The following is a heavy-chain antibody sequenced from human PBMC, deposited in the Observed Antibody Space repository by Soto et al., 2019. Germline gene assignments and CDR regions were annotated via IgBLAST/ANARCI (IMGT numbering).Heavy chain of an antibody. Sequence: SETLSLTCTVSGDSISSYSWSWIRQSPGQGLEWIGYIYYSGSTNYNPSLKSRVSLSVDTSENQFSLKLSSVTAADTAIYYCARISAAVSNAFDIWGQGTMVTVSS. D-gene: IGHD6-13*01. CDR1: GDSISSYS. CDR3: ARISAAVSNAFDI. V-gene: IGHV4-59*01. CDR2: IYYSGST. J-gene: IGHJ3*02.